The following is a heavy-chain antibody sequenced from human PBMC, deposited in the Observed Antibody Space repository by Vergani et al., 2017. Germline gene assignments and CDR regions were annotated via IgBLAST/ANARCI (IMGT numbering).Heavy chain of an antibody. J-gene: IGHJ6*02. V-gene: IGHV1-3*04. CDR1: GYTFTSYA. D-gene: IGHD3-3*01. Sequence: QVQLVQSGAEVKKPGASVKVSCKASGYTFTSYAMHWVRQAPGQRLEWMGWINTGNGNTKYSQKFQGRVTITRDTSASTAYMELSSLRSDDTAVYYCARQRREESITIFGVVSYYYGMDVWGQGTTVTVSS. CDR2: INTGNGNT. CDR3: ARQRREESITIFGVVSYYYGMDV.